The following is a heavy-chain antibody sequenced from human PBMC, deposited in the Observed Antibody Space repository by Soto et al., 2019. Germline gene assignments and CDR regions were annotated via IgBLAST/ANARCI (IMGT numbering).Heavy chain of an antibody. CDR2: ISWNSGDI. Sequence: EVQLVQSGGGLVQPGRSLRLSCAASGFIFEDYDMHWVRQPPGKGLEWVSGISWNSGDIDYADFVKGRFTISRDNAKNSLDLQMNSLIAEDTPIYYCAKMRCGPTKCYTGWYFDLWGRGTLVTVSS. J-gene: IGHJ2*01. V-gene: IGHV3-9*01. D-gene: IGHD2-2*02. CDR1: GFIFEDYD. CDR3: AKMRCGPTKCYTGWYFDL.